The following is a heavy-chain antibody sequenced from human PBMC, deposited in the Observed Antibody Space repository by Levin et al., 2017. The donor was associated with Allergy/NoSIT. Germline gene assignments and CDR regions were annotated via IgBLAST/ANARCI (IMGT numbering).Heavy chain of an antibody. J-gene: IGHJ2*01. CDR3: AHRLDYYGSGSYYNQRGWYFDR. D-gene: IGHD3-10*01. Sequence: ESGPTLVKPTQTLTLTCTFSGFSLSTSGVGVGWIRQPPGKALEWLALIYWDDDKRYSPSLKSRLTITKDTSKNQVVLTMTNMDPVDTATYYCAHRLDYYGSGSYYNQRGWYFDRWGRGTLVTVSS. V-gene: IGHV2-5*02. CDR1: GFSLSTSGVG. CDR2: IYWDDDK.